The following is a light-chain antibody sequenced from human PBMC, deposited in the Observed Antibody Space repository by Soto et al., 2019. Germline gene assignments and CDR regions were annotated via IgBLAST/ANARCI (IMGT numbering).Light chain of an antibody. V-gene: IGKV3-15*01. CDR3: QQYNNWPALT. CDR2: DAS. J-gene: IGKJ4*01. CDR1: QSVRSN. Sequence: EIVMTQSPPTLSVSPGERATLSCRASQSVRSNLAWYQQKPGQAPRLLIYDASTRATGIPARFSGSGSGTEFTLTISSLQSEDFAVYYCQQYNNWPALTFGGGTKVEIK.